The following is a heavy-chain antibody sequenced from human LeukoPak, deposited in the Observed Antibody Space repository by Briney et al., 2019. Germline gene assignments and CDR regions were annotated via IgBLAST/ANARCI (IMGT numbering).Heavy chain of an antibody. CDR1: GGSFSGYY. V-gene: IGHV4-34*01. CDR3: ARDRDSSSPYYMDV. CDR2: INHSGST. D-gene: IGHD6-6*01. Sequence: SETLSLTCAVYGGSFSGYYWSWIRQPPGKGLEWIGEINHSGSTNYNPSLKSRVTISVDTSKNQFSLKLSSVTAADTAVYYCARDRDSSSPYYMDVWGKGTTVTVSS. J-gene: IGHJ6*03.